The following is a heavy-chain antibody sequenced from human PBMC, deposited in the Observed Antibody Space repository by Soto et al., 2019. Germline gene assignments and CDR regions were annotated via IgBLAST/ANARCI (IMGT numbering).Heavy chain of an antibody. CDR2: IYYSGST. V-gene: IGHV4-59*01. Sequence: SETLSLTCTVSGGSISSYYWSWIRQPPGKGLEWIGYIYYSGSTNYNPSLKSRVTISVDTSKNQFSLKLSSVTAADTAVYYCARDLGGYPAYSSGWNYFDYWGQGTLVTVSS. CDR1: GGSISSYY. D-gene: IGHD6-19*01. CDR3: ARDLGGYPAYSSGWNYFDY. J-gene: IGHJ4*02.